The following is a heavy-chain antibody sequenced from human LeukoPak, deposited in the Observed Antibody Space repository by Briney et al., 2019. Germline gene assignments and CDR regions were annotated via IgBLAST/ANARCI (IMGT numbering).Heavy chain of an antibody. CDR1: GYSFTNYW. Sequence: GESLKISCQGSGYSFTNYWIGWVRQMPGKGLEWMGIIYPGDSDTRYSPSFQGQVTISADKSISTAYLQWSSLKASDTAMYYCAKHLAVVGHQFYLDYWGQGALVTVSS. V-gene: IGHV5-51*01. CDR2: IYPGDSDT. D-gene: IGHD6-19*01. J-gene: IGHJ4*02. CDR3: AKHLAVVGHQFYLDY.